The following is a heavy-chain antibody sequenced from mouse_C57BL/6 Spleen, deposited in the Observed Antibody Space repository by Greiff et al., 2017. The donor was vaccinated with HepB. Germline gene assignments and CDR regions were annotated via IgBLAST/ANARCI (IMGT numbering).Heavy chain of an antibody. D-gene: IGHD2-3*01. CDR1: GYTFTSYW. J-gene: IGHJ2*01. CDR2: IHPNSGST. Sequence: VQLQQPGAELVKPGASVELSCKASGYTFTSYWMHWVKQRPGQGLEWIGMIHPNSGSTNYNEKFKSKATLTVDKSSSTAYMQLSSLTSEDSAVYYCARWGRDDFDYWGQGTTLTVSS. V-gene: IGHV1-64*01. CDR3: ARWGRDDFDY.